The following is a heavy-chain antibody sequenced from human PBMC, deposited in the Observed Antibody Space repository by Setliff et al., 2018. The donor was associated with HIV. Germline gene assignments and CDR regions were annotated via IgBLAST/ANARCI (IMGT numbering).Heavy chain of an antibody. CDR2: IFYTGRT. CDR1: GGSISSYY. CDR3: ARELLGSNGVFDH. D-gene: IGHD2-8*01. V-gene: IGHV4-59*01. J-gene: IGHJ4*02. Sequence: SETLSLACSVSGGSISSYYWSWIRQPPGKGLEWIGYIFYTGRTNYNPSLKGRVTISVDTSKNQFSLRLTSVTAADTAVYYCARELLGSNGVFDHWGQGTLVTVSS.